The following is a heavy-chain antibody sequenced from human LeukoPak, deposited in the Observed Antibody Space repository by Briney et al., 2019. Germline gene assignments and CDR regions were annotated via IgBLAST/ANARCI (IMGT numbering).Heavy chain of an antibody. V-gene: IGHV1-8*03. CDR3: ARGATGHDY. Sequence: GASVKVSCKASGYTFTGYYLHWVRQAPGQGPEWMGWMNPNSGNTGYAQKFQGRVTLTRDTSINTAYMELSSLRSEDTAVYYCARGATGHDYWGQGTLVTVSS. J-gene: IGHJ4*02. CDR1: GYTFTGYY. CDR2: MNPNSGNT.